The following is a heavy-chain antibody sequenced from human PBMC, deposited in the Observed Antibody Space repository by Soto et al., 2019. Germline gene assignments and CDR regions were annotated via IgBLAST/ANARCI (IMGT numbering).Heavy chain of an antibody. CDR3: ARGRDDSSGYYPDY. CDR1: GGTFSSYA. D-gene: IGHD3-22*01. V-gene: IGHV1-69*12. J-gene: IGHJ4*02. Sequence: QVQLVQSGAEVKKPGSSVKVSCKASGGTFSSYAISWVRQAPGQGLEWMGGIIPIFGTANYAQKFQGRVTXXAXEFXSTAYMELSSLRSEDTAVYYCARGRDDSSGYYPDYWGQGTMVTVSS. CDR2: IIPIFGTA.